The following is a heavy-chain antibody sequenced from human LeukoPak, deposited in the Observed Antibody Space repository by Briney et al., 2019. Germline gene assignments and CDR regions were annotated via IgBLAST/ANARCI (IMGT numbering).Heavy chain of an antibody. Sequence: SQTLSLTCTVSGGSISSGGYYWSWIRQHPGKGLEWIGYIYYSGSTSYNPSLKSRVTISVDTSKNQFSLKLSSVTPADTAVYYCARGSSGWYHEGFDYWGQGTLVTVSS. J-gene: IGHJ4*02. V-gene: IGHV4-31*03. D-gene: IGHD6-19*01. CDR1: GGSISSGGYY. CDR2: IYYSGST. CDR3: ARGSSGWYHEGFDY.